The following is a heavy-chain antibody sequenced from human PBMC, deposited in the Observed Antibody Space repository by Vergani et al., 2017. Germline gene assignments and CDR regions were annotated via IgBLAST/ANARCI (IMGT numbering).Heavy chain of an antibody. CDR2: IIPIFGTA. CDR1: GGTFSSYA. Sequence: VQLVQSGAEVKKPGSSVKVSCKASGGTFSSYAISWVRPAPGQGLEWMGGIIPIFGTANYAQKFQGRVTITADASTSTAYMELSILRSEDTAVYYCARVCNRAYYYYYYDMDVWGKGTTVTVSS. CDR3: ARVCNRAYYYYYYDMDV. V-gene: IGHV1-69*01. J-gene: IGHJ6*03. D-gene: IGHD1-14*01.